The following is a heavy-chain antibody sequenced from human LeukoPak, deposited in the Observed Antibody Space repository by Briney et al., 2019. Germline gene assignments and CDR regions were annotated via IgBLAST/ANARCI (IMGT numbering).Heavy chain of an antibody. J-gene: IGHJ5*02. CDR3: ARSQWLAYNWFDP. Sequence: SVKVSCKASGGTFSSYAISWVRQAPGQGLEWMGRIIPILGIANYAQKFQGRVTITADKSTSTAYMELSSLRSEDTAVYYCARSQWLAYNWFDPWGQGTLVTVSS. CDR1: GGTFSSYA. CDR2: IIPILGIA. V-gene: IGHV1-69*04. D-gene: IGHD6-19*01.